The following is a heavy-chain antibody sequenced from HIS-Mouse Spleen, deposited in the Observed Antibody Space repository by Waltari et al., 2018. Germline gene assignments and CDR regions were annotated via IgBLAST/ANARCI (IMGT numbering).Heavy chain of an antibody. J-gene: IGHJ2*01. CDR2: IYYSGLT. D-gene: IGHD6-13*01. CDR1: GGSISSSSYY. Sequence: QLQLQESGPGLVKPSETLSLTCTVSGGSISSSSYYWGWIRQPPGKGLEWIGSIYYSGLTYYNPTLKSRVTIAVDTSKNQFSLKLGSVTAADTAVYYCAREIPYSSSWYDWYFDLWGRGTLVTVSS. V-gene: IGHV4-39*07. CDR3: AREIPYSSSWYDWYFDL.